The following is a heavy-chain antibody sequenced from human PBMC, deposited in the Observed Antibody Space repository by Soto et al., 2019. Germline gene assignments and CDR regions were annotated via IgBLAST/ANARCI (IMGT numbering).Heavy chain of an antibody. D-gene: IGHD2-15*01. CDR2: ISGSGGST. J-gene: IGHJ6*03. CDR1: GFTFSSYA. V-gene: IGHV3-23*01. Sequence: PGGSLRLSCAASGFTFSSYAMSWVRQAPGKGLEWVSAISGSGGSTYYADSVKGRFTISRDNSKNTLYLQMNSLRAEDTAVYYCAKRYCIGVCCYCLYSNYMDVRAKRTTVTVSS. CDR3: AKRYCIGVCCYCLYSNYMDV.